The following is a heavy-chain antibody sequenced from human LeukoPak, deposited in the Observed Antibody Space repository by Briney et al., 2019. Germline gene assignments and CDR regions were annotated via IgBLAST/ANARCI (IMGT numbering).Heavy chain of an antibody. V-gene: IGHV4-59*08. Sequence: PSETLSLTCTVTGGSISNYYWSRIRQPPGKGLEWIAYISYSGTTNYNPSLKSRVTISVDTSKNQFSLKLRSVTAADTAIYYCARHGQNGDYPLDYWGQGTLVTVSS. D-gene: IGHD4-17*01. J-gene: IGHJ4*02. CDR2: ISYSGTT. CDR3: ARHGQNGDYPLDY. CDR1: GGSISNYY.